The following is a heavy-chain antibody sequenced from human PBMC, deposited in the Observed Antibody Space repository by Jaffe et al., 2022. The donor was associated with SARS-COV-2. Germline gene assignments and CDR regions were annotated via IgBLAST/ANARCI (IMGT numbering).Heavy chain of an antibody. CDR2: ITSSSSTV. CDR1: GFTFSSYS. V-gene: IGHV3-48*02. J-gene: IGHJ6*02. D-gene: IGHD3-3*01. CDR3: ARTPVSYDFWSGPTRHLDV. Sequence: EVQLVESGGGLVRPGGSLRLSCVASGFTFSSYSMHWVRQAPGKGLEWLSFITSSSSTVYYADSVQGRFTISRDNAKKSLHLQMNSLRDEDTAVYYCARTPVSYDFWSGPTRHLDVWGQGTTVTVSS.